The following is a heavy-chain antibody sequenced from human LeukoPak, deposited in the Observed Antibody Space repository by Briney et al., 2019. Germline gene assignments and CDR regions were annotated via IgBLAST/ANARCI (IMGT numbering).Heavy chain of an antibody. Sequence: SETLSLTCTVSGGSFNSGRYYWPWIPQPAGKGLEWVVRIYTSGRNNYNPSLKSHITISVNTSKKPFSLQLTSVPAADTALYYCARAMRVDRFFDYWGQGTLVTVSS. CDR1: GGSFNSGRYY. V-gene: IGHV4-61*02. D-gene: IGHD5-12*01. CDR3: ARAMRVDRFFDY. CDR2: IYTSGRN. J-gene: IGHJ4*02.